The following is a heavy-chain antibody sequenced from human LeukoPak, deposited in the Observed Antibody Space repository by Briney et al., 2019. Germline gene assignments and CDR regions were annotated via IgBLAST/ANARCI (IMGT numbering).Heavy chain of an antibody. Sequence: ETLSLTCTVSGCSISSSSYYWGWIRQAPGKGLEWLANVKEDGSVKNYVDSVKGRFTIDRDNAENSLYLQMNSLRAEDTALYYCARDRAYSTFDYWGQGTLVTVSS. CDR2: VKEDGSVK. D-gene: IGHD3-16*01. J-gene: IGHJ4*01. V-gene: IGHV3-7*01. CDR3: ARDRAYSTFDY. CDR1: GCSISSSSYY.